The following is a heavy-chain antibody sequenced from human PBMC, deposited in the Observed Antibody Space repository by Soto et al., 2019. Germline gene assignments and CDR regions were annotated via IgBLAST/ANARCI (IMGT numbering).Heavy chain of an antibody. V-gene: IGHV3-73*01. CDR2: IRSKANSYAT. Sequence: EVQLVESGGSLVKPGGSLRLSCAASGFTLSGSAMHWVRQASGKGLEWVGRIRSKANSYATEYAASVKGRFTISRDDSKNTAYLQMNSLKTDDTAVYYCTRTGGSYSFGYWGQGTLVTVSS. D-gene: IGHD1-26*01. CDR3: TRTGGSYSFGY. J-gene: IGHJ4*02. CDR1: GFTLSGSA.